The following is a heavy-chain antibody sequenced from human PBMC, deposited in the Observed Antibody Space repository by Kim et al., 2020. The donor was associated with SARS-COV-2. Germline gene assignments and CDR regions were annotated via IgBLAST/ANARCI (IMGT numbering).Heavy chain of an antibody. CDR3: AKPRFPGAFEI. CDR2: ISFDASDT. D-gene: IGHD3-3*01. J-gene: IGHJ3*02. Sequence: GGSLRLSCSASGFNFGSFPMHWVRQVPGKGLEWLAVISFDASDTHYADSAMGRFSVSRDNSKDTLFLQMSGLRTEDTAIYYCAKPRFPGAFEIWGLGTMVTVSP. CDR1: GFNFGSFP. V-gene: IGHV3-30-3*02.